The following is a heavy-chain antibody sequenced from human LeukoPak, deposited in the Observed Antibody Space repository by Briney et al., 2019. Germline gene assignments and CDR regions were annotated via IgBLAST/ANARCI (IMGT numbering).Heavy chain of an antibody. CDR1: GFTVSSNY. CDR3: ARESRREGYGFDY. D-gene: IGHD5-18*01. V-gene: IGHV3-53*01. Sequence: GGSLRLSCAASGFTVSSNYMSWVRQAPGKGLEWVSVLYSGGNSYYADSVKGRFTISRDNSKNTLYLQMKSLRAEDTAVYYCARESRREGYGFDYWGQGTLATVSS. CDR2: LYSGGNS. J-gene: IGHJ4*02.